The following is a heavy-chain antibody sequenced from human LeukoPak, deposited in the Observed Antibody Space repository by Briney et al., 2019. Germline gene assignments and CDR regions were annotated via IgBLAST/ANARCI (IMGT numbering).Heavy chain of an antibody. CDR3: AKVTMEMATIGIGAFDI. J-gene: IGHJ3*02. Sequence: GGSLRLSCAASGFTFSSYGMHWVRQAPGKGLEWVAVIPYDGSNKYYADSVKGRFTISRDNSKNTLYLQMNSLRAEDTAVYYCAKVTMEMATIGIGAFDIWGQGTMVTVSS. CDR1: GFTFSSYG. D-gene: IGHD5-24*01. CDR2: IPYDGSNK. V-gene: IGHV3-30*18.